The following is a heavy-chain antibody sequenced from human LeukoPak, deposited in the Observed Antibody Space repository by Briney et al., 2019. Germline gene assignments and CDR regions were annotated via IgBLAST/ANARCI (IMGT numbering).Heavy chain of an antibody. CDR1: GFTFSNAW. CDR2: IKSKTDGGTT. J-gene: IGHJ4*02. CDR3: TTGPQSITIFGVVTASLDY. Sequence: GGSLRLSCAASGFTFSNAWMSWVRQAPGKGREWVGRIKSKTDGGTTEYAAPVKGRFTISTDDSKNTLYPQTNSLKTENTAVYYCTTGPQSITIFGVVTASLDYWGQGTLVTASS. D-gene: IGHD3-3*01. V-gene: IGHV3-15*01.